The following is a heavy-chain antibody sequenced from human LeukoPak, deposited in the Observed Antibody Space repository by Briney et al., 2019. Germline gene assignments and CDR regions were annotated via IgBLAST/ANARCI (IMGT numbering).Heavy chain of an antibody. D-gene: IGHD2-15*01. CDR1: GYTFTSYY. J-gene: IGHJ6*03. Sequence: GASVKVSCKASGYTFTSYYMHWVRQAPGQGLEWMGIINPSGGSTSYAQKFQGRVTMTRDTSTSTVYMELSSLRSEDTAVYYCARQITATDDYYYYYYMDVWGKGTTVTVSS. CDR3: ARQITATDDYYYYYYMDV. CDR2: INPSGGST. V-gene: IGHV1-46*01.